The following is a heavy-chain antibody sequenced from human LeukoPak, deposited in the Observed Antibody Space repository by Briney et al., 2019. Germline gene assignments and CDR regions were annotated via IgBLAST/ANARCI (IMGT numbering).Heavy chain of an antibody. CDR1: GFTFSSYW. CDR3: ARGRHSSSWSPIGY. V-gene: IGHV3-7*01. D-gene: IGHD6-13*01. CDR2: MKEDGSEK. J-gene: IGHJ4*02. Sequence: PGESLRLSCAASGFTFSSYWMTWVRQAPGKGLEWVACMKEDGSEKYYVDSVKGRFTISRDNAKNSLYLQMNSLRAEDTAMYYCARGRHSSSWSPIGYWGQGTLVTVSS.